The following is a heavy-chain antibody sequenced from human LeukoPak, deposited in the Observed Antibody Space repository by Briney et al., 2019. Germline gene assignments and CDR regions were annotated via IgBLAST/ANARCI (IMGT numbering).Heavy chain of an antibody. CDR2: IYTSGST. CDR1: GVPISSGSDY. J-gene: IGHJ6*03. CDR3: ARVLSSYYYYYMDV. D-gene: IGHD6-19*01. V-gene: IGHV4-61*02. Sequence: SETLSLTCSVSGVPISSGSDYGSWTRQPAGEGLEWIGRIYTSGSTNYNPSLKSRDTISVDTSKNQFSLKLSSVTAADTAVYYCARVLSSYYYYYMDVWGKGTTVTVS.